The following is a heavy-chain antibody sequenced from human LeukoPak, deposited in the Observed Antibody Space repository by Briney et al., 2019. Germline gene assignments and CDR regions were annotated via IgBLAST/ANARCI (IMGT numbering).Heavy chain of an antibody. CDR1: GFTFSSYA. V-gene: IGHV3-23*01. J-gene: IGHJ3*02. Sequence: GGSLRLSCAASGFTFSSYAMHWVRQAPGKGLEWVSAISGSGGSTYYADSVKGRFTLSRDNSKDTLYLQMNSLRAEDTALYFCAQDGYCGDAHCYTGAIEMWGQGTMVTVSS. CDR2: ISGSGGST. CDR3: AQDGYCGDAHCYTGAIEM. D-gene: IGHD2-21*01.